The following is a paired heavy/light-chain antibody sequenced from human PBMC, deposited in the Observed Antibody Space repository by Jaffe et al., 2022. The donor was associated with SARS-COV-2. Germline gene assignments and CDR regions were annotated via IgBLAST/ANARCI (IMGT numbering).Light chain of an antibody. J-gene: IGKJ5*01. Sequence: EIVLTQSPATLSLSPGERATLSCRASQSVGNYLAWYQQKSGQAPRLLIYNASNRATGIPARFSGSGSGTDFTLTISSLEPEDFVVYYCQQRSEWPITLGQGTRLEIK. V-gene: IGKV3-11*01. CDR3: QQRSEWPIT. CDR1: QSVGNY. CDR2: NAS.
Heavy chain of an antibody. D-gene: IGHD7-27*01. Sequence: QVQLVQSGAEVKKPGASVQVSCKASGYIFTGYLIHWVRQAPGQRPEWLGWFNPNNDDTFYTQKLQGRVTFTRDTSISTAYMELSRLRSDDTAVYYCAREGLGIGRQVDYWGQGTLVTVSS. CDR1: GYIFTGYL. CDR2: FNPNNDDT. J-gene: IGHJ4*02. V-gene: IGHV1-2*02. CDR3: AREGLGIGRQVDY.